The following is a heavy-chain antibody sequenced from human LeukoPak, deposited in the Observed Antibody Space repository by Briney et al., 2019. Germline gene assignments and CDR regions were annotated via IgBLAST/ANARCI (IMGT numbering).Heavy chain of an antibody. V-gene: IGHV3-9*01. CDR1: GFIFGDYA. Sequence: GESLRLSCAASGFIFGDYAMHWVRQVPGKGLEWVSGISWDSGNRGYADSVKGRFTISRDNAKNSVYLQMNTLGADDTGFYYCAKDIYRFGGGGSDSWGPGVLVTVSS. D-gene: IGHD3-16*02. J-gene: IGHJ4*02. CDR3: AKDIYRFGGGGSDS. CDR2: ISWDSGNR.